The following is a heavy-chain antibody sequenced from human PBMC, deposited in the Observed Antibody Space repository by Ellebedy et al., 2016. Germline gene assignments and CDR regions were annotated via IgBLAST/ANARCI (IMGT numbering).Heavy chain of an antibody. CDR3: ARDHGSSWLSH. Sequence: SETLSLXCSVSAGSISNFYWSWIRQSAGKGLEWIGGVYPSGITDYNPSLKSRVAMSVDTSKNQFSLSLSSVAAADTAVYYCARDHGSSWLSHWGRGALVTVSS. V-gene: IGHV4-4*07. J-gene: IGHJ4*02. D-gene: IGHD6-13*01. CDR2: VYPSGIT. CDR1: AGSISNFY.